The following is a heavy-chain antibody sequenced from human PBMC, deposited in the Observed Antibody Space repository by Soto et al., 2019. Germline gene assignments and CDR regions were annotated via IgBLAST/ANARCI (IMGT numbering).Heavy chain of an antibody. CDR2: ISGRSSET. CDR3: ARAPYTIFGVATHYYYYAMDV. V-gene: IGHV3-11*06. J-gene: IGHJ6*02. Sequence: QVQVVESGGGLVKPGGSLRLSCAVSGFTFRDYYMTWIRQAPGKGLEWVSYISGRSSETYYADSVKGRFTISRDNAKNSLYLQMNDLRAEDTAVYYCARAPYTIFGVATHYYYYAMDVWGQGTTVTVSS. CDR1: GFTFRDYY. D-gene: IGHD3-3*01.